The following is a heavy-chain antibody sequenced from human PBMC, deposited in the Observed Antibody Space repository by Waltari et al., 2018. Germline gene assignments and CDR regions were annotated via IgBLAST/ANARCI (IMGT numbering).Heavy chain of an antibody. CDR2: IYQRGST. Sequence: QMLLQESGPELVKPSETLSLTCDVSGYSISSGYYWGWIRQPPRQGLEWNGKIYQRGSTFYNPSLKSRVTISVDTSKNQFTLKLSSVTAADTAVYYCARIDYIGYCDFWGRGTLVTVSS. J-gene: IGHJ4*02. V-gene: IGHV4-38-2*01. D-gene: IGHD5-12*01. CDR1: GYSISSGYY. CDR3: ARIDYIGYCDF.